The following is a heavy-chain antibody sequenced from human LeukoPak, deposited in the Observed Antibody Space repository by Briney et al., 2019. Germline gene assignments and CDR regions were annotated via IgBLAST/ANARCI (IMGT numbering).Heavy chain of an antibody. CDR3: ARLSGSYYSPFDF. Sequence: ASVKVSCKASGYTFTGYYMHWVRQAPGQGLEWLGWINPNSGGTNYAQKFQGRVTMTRDTSISTAYMELSRLRSDDTAVYYCARLSGSYYSPFDFWGQGTLVTVSS. CDR1: GYTFTGYY. V-gene: IGHV1-2*02. D-gene: IGHD1-26*01. CDR2: INPNSGGT. J-gene: IGHJ4*02.